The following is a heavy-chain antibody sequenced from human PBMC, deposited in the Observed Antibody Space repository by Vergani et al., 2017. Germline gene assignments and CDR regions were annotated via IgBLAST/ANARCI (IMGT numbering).Heavy chain of an antibody. J-gene: IGHJ4*02. Sequence: EVQLVESGGGLVQPGRSLRLACTASGFTFGDYVMSWVRQAPGKGLEWVGCISSKFYGGTTEYAASVKGRFTISRDDSKSIAYLQMNSLKTEDTAVYYCTRVWGAAAPNPFDYWGQGTLVTVSS. CDR3: TRVWGAAAPNPFDY. V-gene: IGHV3-49*04. D-gene: IGHD6-13*01. CDR2: ISSKFYGGTT. CDR1: GFTFGDYV.